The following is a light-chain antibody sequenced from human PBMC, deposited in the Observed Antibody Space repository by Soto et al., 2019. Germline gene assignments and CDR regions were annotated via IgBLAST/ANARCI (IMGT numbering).Light chain of an antibody. CDR2: GAS. J-gene: IGKJ1*01. V-gene: IGKV3-15*01. Sequence: EIVVTQSPATLSVSPGERATLSCRASQSVSSKLAWYQQKPSQVPRPLIYGASTRHTGIPARFSGSGSGTAVTRLISSLQSEDFVIYYFPHYNNWPPWTFVQGTKVEIK. CDR3: PHYNNWPPWT. CDR1: QSVSSK.